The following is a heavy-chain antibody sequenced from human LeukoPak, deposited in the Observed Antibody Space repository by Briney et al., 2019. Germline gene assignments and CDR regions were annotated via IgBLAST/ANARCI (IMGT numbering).Heavy chain of an antibody. CDR1: GGTFSSYA. D-gene: IGHD3-3*01. CDR3: ARDRKWSAAIFDAFDI. V-gene: IGHV1-69*05. J-gene: IGHJ3*02. CDR2: IIPIFGTA. Sequence: ASVKDSCKASGGTFSSYAISWVRQAPGQGLEWMGRIIPIFGTANYAQKIQGRVTITTDESTSTAYMELSGLRSEDTAVYYCARDRKWSAAIFDAFDIWGQGTMVTVSS.